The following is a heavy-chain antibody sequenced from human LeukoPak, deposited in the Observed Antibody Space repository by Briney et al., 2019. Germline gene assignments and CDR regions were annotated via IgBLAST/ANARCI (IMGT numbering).Heavy chain of an antibody. Sequence: GGSLRHSRAASGFTLSSYTMNWVRPAPGKGREWVSYISSSGSTISCADSVKGRRTISRDNVKNSRYLRMNSLRAEDTAVYYCARDDISTGYSLFDYWGQGTLGIVSS. CDR2: ISSSGSTI. CDR3: ARDDISTGYSLFDY. V-gene: IGHV3-48*01. CDR1: GFTLSSYT. D-gene: IGHD3-22*01. J-gene: IGHJ4*02.